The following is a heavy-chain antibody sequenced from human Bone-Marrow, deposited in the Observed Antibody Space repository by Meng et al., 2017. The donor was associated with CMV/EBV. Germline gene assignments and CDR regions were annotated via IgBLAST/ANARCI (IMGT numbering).Heavy chain of an antibody. D-gene: IGHD6-6*01. J-gene: IGHJ6*02. CDR1: GYTFSSYS. CDR3: ARYSSSSGEGYYYYGMDV. CDR2: ISSSSSYI. V-gene: IGHV3-21*01. Sequence: SCKASGYTFSSYSMNWVRQAPGKGLEWVSSISSSSSYIYYADSVKGRFTISRDNAKNSLYLQMNSLRAEDTAVYYCARYSSSSGEGYYYYGMDVWGQGTTVTVSS.